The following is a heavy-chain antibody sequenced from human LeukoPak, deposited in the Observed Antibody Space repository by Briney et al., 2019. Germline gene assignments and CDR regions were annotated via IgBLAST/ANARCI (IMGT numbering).Heavy chain of an antibody. Sequence: NPGGSLRLSCAASGFTFNSYSMNWVRQALGKGLEWVSSISGTSSYIYFADSVKGRFTISRDNAKNSLYLQINSLRAEDTAVYYCARDQPTIDYWGQGILVTVSS. V-gene: IGHV3-21*01. CDR2: ISGTSSYI. CDR1: GFTFNSYS. D-gene: IGHD1-14*01. J-gene: IGHJ4*02. CDR3: ARDQPTIDY.